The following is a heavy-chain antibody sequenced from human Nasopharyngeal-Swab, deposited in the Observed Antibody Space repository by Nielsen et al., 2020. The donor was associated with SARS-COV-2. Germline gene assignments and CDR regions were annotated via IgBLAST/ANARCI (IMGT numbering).Heavy chain of an antibody. D-gene: IGHD6-19*01. V-gene: IGHV3-30*03. CDR1: GFNVTRFG. Sequence: GGSLRLSCAASGFNVTRFGMHWVRQAPGKGLKWMAFISYDGTIQYYADSVKGRFTISRDNSKNILYLQMNSLRPEDTAVHYCARGAVAGRNAFDIWGQGTMVTVSS. CDR3: ARGAVAGRNAFDI. CDR2: ISYDGTIQ. J-gene: IGHJ3*02.